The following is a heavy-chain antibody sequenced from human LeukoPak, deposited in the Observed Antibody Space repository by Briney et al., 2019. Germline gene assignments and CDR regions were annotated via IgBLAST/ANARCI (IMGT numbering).Heavy chain of an antibody. V-gene: IGHV3-9*01. Sequence: PGRSLRLSCAASGFTFDDYAMHWVRQAPGKGLEWVSGISWNSGSIGYADSVKGRFTISRDNAKNSLYLQMNSLRSEDTAVYYCARGGVGATVWGQGTLVTVSS. CDR2: ISWNSGSI. D-gene: IGHD1-26*01. CDR1: GFTFDDYA. J-gene: IGHJ4*02. CDR3: ARGGVGATV.